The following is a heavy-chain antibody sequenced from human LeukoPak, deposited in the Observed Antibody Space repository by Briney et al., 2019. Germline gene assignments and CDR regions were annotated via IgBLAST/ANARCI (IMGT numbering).Heavy chain of an antibody. CDR2: ISRDGGST. CDR1: GFTFDDYA. Sequence: GGSLRLSCAASGFTFDDYAMHWVRHAPGKGLEWVSLISRDGGSTYYADSVKGRFTISGDNSKNSLYLQMNSLRTEDTALYYCAKERDSSGPLGYWGQGTLVTVSS. D-gene: IGHD3-22*01. CDR3: AKERDSSGPLGY. V-gene: IGHV3-43*02. J-gene: IGHJ4*02.